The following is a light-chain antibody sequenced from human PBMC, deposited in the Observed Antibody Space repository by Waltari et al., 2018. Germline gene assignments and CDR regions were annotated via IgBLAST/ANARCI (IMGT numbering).Light chain of an antibody. V-gene: IGLV3-21*04. J-gene: IGLJ6*01. CDR3: QVWDSSSDHSGV. Sequence: SYVLTQPPSVSVAPGKTARITCGGNNIGSKSVHWYQQKPGQAPVLVIHYASDRPSGVPERFSGSNSGNTATLTISRVEAGDEADYYCQVWDSSSDHSGVFGSGTKVTVL. CDR2: YAS. CDR1: NIGSKS.